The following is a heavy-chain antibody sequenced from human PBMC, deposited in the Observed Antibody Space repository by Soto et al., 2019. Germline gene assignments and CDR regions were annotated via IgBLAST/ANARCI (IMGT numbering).Heavy chain of an antibody. CDR2: INHIGST. CDR1: GRSFSGYY. Sequence: SDTLSLTFAVYGRSFSGYYWSWIRQPPGKGLEWIGEINHIGSTNYNPSLKSRVTISVDTSKNQFFLKLSSVTAADTAVYYCARVREPLTGGPWFDPWGQGTLVTVS. D-gene: IGHD1-26*01. V-gene: IGHV4-34*01. CDR3: ARVREPLTGGPWFDP. J-gene: IGHJ5*02.